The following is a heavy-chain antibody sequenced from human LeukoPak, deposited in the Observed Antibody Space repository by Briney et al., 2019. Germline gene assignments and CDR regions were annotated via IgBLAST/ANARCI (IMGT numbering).Heavy chain of an antibody. J-gene: IGHJ4*02. CDR2: IFPGDSDV. V-gene: IGHV5-51*01. D-gene: IGHD5-24*01. CDR1: TYTFTSHW. Sequence: GESLKISCNGSTYTFTSHWIGWVRQVPGKGLEWMGIIFPGDSDVAYSPSFRGQVTISADKSISTAYLQWSSLKASDTAMYYCARLMSGYNSENDYWGQGTLVTVSS. CDR3: ARLMSGYNSENDY.